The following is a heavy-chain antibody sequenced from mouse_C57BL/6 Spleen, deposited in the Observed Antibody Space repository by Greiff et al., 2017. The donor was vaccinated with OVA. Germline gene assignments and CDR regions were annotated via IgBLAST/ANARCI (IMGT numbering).Heavy chain of an antibody. CDR3: ARGPRYYSNYPYYAMDY. J-gene: IGHJ4*01. CDR2: INYDGSST. CDR1: GFTFSDYY. D-gene: IGHD2-5*01. Sequence: EVHLVESEGGLVQPGSSMKLSCTASGFTFSDYYMAWVRQVPEKGLEWVANINYDGSSTYYLDSLKSRFIISRDNAKNILYLQMSSLKSEDTATYYCARGPRYYSNYPYYAMDYWGQGTSVTVSS. V-gene: IGHV5-16*01.